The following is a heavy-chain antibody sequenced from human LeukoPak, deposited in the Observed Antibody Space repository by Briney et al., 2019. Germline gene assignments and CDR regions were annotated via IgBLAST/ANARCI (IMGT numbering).Heavy chain of an antibody. Sequence: SETLSLTCTVSGGSISSSSYYWGWIRRPPGKGLEWIGSIYYSGSTYYNPSLKSRVTISVDTSKNQFSLKLSSVTAADTAVYYCARGEYYYDSSGYQLFDYWGQGTLVTVSS. CDR1: GGSISSSSYY. D-gene: IGHD3-22*01. V-gene: IGHV4-39*01. CDR3: ARGEYYYDSSGYQLFDY. J-gene: IGHJ4*02. CDR2: IYYSGST.